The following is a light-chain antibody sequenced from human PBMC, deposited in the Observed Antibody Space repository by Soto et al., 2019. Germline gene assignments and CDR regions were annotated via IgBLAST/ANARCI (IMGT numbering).Light chain of an antibody. V-gene: IGLV1-40*01. CDR1: SSNIGAGYD. CDR3: QSYDSSLSGPYV. CDR2: GNS. J-gene: IGLJ1*01. Sequence: QSVLTQPPSVSGAPGQRVTISCTGSSSNIGAGYDVHWYQQLPGTAPKLLIYGNSHRPSGVPDRFSGSKSGTSASLAITGLQAEDEDDYYCQSYDSSLSGPYVFGTGTKVTVL.